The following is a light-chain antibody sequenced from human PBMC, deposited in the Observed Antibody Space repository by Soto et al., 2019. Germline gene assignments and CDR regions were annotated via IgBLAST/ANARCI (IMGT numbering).Light chain of an antibody. Sequence: QSALTQVASVSASPGQSITISCTGTSSDVGGHNYVSWYQQHPGKAPKLMIYNVDYRPSGVSNRFYGSKSGNTASLTISGLQAEDEANYYCTSYADSSTVVFGGGTKLTVL. V-gene: IGLV2-14*03. CDR3: TSYADSSTVV. CDR1: SSDVGGHNY. CDR2: NVD. J-gene: IGLJ2*01.